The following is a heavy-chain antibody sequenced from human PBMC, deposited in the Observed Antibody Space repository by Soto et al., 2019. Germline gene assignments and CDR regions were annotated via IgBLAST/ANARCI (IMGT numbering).Heavy chain of an antibody. D-gene: IGHD3-3*01. J-gene: IGHJ4*02. CDR1: GFTFSNAW. V-gene: IGHV3-15*01. Sequence: VGSLRLSCAASGFTFSNAWMSWVRQAPGKGLEWVGRIKSKTDGGTTDYAAPVKGRFTISRDDSKNTLYLQMNSLKTEDTAVYYCTTDQHYDFWSGPKPIPAPETYYFDYWGQGTLVTVSS. CDR2: IKSKTDGGTT. CDR3: TTDQHYDFWSGPKPIPAPETYYFDY.